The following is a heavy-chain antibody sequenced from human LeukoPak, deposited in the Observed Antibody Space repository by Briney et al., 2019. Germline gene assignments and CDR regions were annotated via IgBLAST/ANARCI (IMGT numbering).Heavy chain of an antibody. V-gene: IGHV1-69*13. J-gene: IGHJ4*02. CDR1: GGTFSSYA. CDR3: ARADSSSSYPTFDY. CDR2: IIPIFGTA. D-gene: IGHD6-6*01. Sequence: GASVKVSCKASGGTFSSYAISWVRQAPGQGVEWMGGIIPIFGTANYAQKFQGRVTNTADESTSTAYMELSSLRSEETAVYYCARADSSSSYPTFDYWGQGTLVTVSS.